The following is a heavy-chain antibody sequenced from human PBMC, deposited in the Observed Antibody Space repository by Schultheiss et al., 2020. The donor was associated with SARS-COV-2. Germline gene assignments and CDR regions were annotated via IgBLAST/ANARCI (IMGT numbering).Heavy chain of an antibody. CDR2: INPNSGGT. D-gene: IGHD3-22*01. J-gene: IGHJ4*02. CDR3: ARGLLNYYDSSGYYYPVGY. Sequence: ASVKVSCKASGYTFTSYGISWVRQAPGQGLEWMGWINPNSGGTNYAQKFQGRVTMTRNTSISTAYMELSSLRSEDTAVYYCARGLLNYYDSSGYYYPVGYWGQGTLVTVSS. CDR1: GYTFTSYG. V-gene: IGHV1-8*02.